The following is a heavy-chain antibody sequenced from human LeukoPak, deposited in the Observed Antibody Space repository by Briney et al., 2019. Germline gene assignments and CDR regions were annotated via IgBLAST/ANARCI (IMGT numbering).Heavy chain of an antibody. D-gene: IGHD3-3*01. CDR2: INPSGGST. Sequence: VSVKVSCKASGYTFTSYYMHWVRQAPGQGLEWMGIINPSGGSTSYAQKFQGRVTMTRDMSTSTVYMELSSLRSEDTAVYYCARGGTYYDFWSGSFDYWGQGTLVTVSS. CDR1: GYTFTSYY. CDR3: ARGGTYYDFWSGSFDY. V-gene: IGHV1-46*01. J-gene: IGHJ4*02.